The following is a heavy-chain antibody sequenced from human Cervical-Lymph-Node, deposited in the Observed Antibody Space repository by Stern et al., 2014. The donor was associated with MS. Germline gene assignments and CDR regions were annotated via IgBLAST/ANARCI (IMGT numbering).Heavy chain of an antibody. V-gene: IGHV4-31*03. J-gene: IGHJ4*02. D-gene: IGHD3-16*01. CDR3: ARSDRLWGSFDY. CDR1: GGSISGAAYY. CDR2: IHYSGST. Sequence: VHLVESSPGLVKPSQTLSLTCTVSGGSISGAAYYWSWIRQHPGKGLEWIGYIHYSGSTYYNPSLRSRMTISVDTSKNQFSLRLNSVTAADTALYYCARSDRLWGSFDYWGQGTLVTVSS.